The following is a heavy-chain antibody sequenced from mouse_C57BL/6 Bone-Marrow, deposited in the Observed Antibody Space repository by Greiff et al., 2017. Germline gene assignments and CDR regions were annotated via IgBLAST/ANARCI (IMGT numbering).Heavy chain of an antibody. Sequence: QVQLQQPGAELVRPGTSVKLSCKASGYTFTSYWMHWVKQRPGQGLEWIGVIDPSDSYTNYNQKFKGKATLTVDTSSSTAYMQLSSLTSEDSAVYYCARADYDSSWNWYFEVWGTGTTVTVSS. CDR1: GYTFTSYW. CDR2: IDPSDSYT. D-gene: IGHD1-1*01. CDR3: ARADYDSSWNWYFEV. J-gene: IGHJ1*03. V-gene: IGHV1-59*01.